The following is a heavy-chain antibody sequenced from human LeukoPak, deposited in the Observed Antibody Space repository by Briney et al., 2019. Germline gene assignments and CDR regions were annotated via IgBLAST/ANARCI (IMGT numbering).Heavy chain of an antibody. CDR3: ARGWAVSYYDFWSGYDY. D-gene: IGHD3-3*01. J-gene: IGHJ4*02. V-gene: IGHV1-8*03. CDR2: MNPNSGNT. Sequence: ASVKVSCKASGYTFTSYGISWVRQATGQGLEWMGWMNPNSGNTGYAQKFQGRVTITRNTSISTAYMELSSLRSEDTAVYYCARGWAVSYYDFWSGYDYWGQGTLVTVSS. CDR1: GYTFTSYG.